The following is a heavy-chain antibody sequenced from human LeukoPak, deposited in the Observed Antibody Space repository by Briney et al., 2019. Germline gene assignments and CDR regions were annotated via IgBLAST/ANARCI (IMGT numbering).Heavy chain of an antibody. CDR2: IYYSGST. CDR1: GGSISSYY. V-gene: IGHV4-59*01. J-gene: IGHJ4*02. Sequence: SETLPLTCTASGGSISSYYWSWIRQPPGKGLEWIGYIYYSGSTNYNPSLKSRVTISVDTSKNQFSLKLSSVTAADTAVYYCARSLPYYYGSGGEENYFDYWGQGTLVTVSS. D-gene: IGHD3-10*01. CDR3: ARSLPYYYGSGGEENYFDY.